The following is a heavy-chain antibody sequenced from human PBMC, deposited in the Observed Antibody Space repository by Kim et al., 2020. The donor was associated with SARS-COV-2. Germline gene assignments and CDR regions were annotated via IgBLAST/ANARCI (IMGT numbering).Heavy chain of an antibody. D-gene: IGHD6-6*01. J-gene: IGHJ5*02. V-gene: IGHV1-58*02. CDR3: AAFLRPNSSPAPQGGRFDP. CDR2: IVVGSGNT. CDR1: GFTFTSSA. Sequence: SVKVSCKASGFTFTSSAMQWVRQARGQRLEWIGWIVVGSGNTNYAQKFQERVTITRDMSTSTAYMELSSLRSEDTAVYYCAAFLRPNSSPAPQGGRFDPWGQGTLVTVSS.